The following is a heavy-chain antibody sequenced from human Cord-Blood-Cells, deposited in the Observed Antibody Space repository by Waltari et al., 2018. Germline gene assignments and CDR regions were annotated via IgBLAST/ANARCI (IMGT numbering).Heavy chain of an antibody. D-gene: IGHD3-3*01. J-gene: IGHJ4*02. CDR2: IYYSGST. CDR1: GGSVSSGSYY. CDR3: ARVFGVVIYYFDY. V-gene: IGHV4-61*01. Sequence: QVQLQESGPGLVKPSETLSLTCTVSGGSVSSGSYYWSWIRQPPGKGLEWIGYIYYSGSTNYNPSLKSRVTISVDTSKNQFSLKLSSVTAADTAVYYCARVFGVVIYYFDYWGQGTLVTVSS.